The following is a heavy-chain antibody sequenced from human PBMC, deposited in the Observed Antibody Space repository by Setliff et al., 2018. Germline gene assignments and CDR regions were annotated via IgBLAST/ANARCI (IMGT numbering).Heavy chain of an antibody. V-gene: IGHV3-23*01. CDR1: GFTFSSYA. CDR3: AKDSSGWPHSLISYLQH. J-gene: IGHJ1*01. D-gene: IGHD6-19*01. CDR2: ISGSGGST. Sequence: LRLSCAASGFTFSSYAMSWVRQAPGKGLEWVSAISGSGGSTYYADSVKGRFTISEDNSKNTLYLQMNSLRAEDTAVYYCAKDSSGWPHSLISYLQHWGQGTRVTVSS.